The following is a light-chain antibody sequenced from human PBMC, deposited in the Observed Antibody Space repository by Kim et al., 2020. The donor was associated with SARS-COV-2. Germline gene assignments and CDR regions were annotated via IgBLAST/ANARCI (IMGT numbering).Light chain of an antibody. CDR1: QTVSSY. CDR2: DAS. CDR3: QQRSNWPPIT. V-gene: IGKV3-11*01. J-gene: IGKJ5*01. Sequence: SPGETATHSCRASQTVSSYLAWYRQKPGQAPGLLIYDASNRATGIPARFSGSASGTDFTLTISSLEPGDSAVYYCQQRSNWPPITFGQGTRLGIK.